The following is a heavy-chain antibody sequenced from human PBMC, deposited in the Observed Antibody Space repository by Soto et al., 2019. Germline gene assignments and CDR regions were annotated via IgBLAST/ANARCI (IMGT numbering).Heavy chain of an antibody. J-gene: IGHJ4*02. CDR2: ISGSSRYT. CDR1: GFNFSDHY. CDR3: ARHTSGWHYYDY. D-gene: IGHD6-19*01. V-gene: IGHV3-11*06. Sequence: GGSLRLSCAASGFNFSDHYMNWVRQAPGKGLEWVSYISGSSRYTNFADSVKGRFTISRDNAKNSLYLQMNSLRVEDTAVYYCARHTSGWHYYDYWGQGTPVTVAS.